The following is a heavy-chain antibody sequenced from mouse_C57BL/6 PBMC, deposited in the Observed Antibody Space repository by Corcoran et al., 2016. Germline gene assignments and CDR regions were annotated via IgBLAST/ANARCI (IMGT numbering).Heavy chain of an antibody. J-gene: IGHJ3*01. D-gene: IGHD1-1*01. V-gene: IGHV9-3*01. CDR3: ARKGTTVVEDWFAY. CDR1: GYTFTTYG. Sequence: QIQLVQSGPELKKPGETVKISCKASGYTFTTYGMSWVKQAPGKGLKWMGWINTYSGVPTYADDFKGRFAFSLETSASTAYLQINNLKNEETATYFCARKGTTVVEDWFAYWGQGTLVTVSA. CDR2: INTYSGVP.